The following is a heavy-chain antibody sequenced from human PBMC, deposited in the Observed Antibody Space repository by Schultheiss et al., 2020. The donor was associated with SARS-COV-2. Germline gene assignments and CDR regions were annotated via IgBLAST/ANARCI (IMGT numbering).Heavy chain of an antibody. J-gene: IGHJ4*02. CDR1: GGSISSYY. CDR2: IYYSGST. Sequence: SETLSLTCTVSGGSISSYYWSWIRQPPGKGLEWIGYIYYSGSTNYNPSLKSRVTISVDTSKNQFSLKLSSVTAADTAVYYCATSYGDYGRRYYFDYWGQGTLVTVSS. CDR3: ATSYGDYGRRYYFDY. D-gene: IGHD4-17*01. V-gene: IGHV4-59*01.